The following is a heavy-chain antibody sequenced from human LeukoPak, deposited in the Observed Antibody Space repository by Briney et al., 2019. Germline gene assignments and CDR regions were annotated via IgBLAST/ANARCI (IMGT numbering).Heavy chain of an antibody. J-gene: IGHJ4*02. CDR1: GYTFTTYA. CDR3: ARGYCSGGSCHTFDC. Sequence: ASVKVSCKASGYTFTTYAMNWVRQAPGQGLEWMGWINTDTGNPAYAQGFTGRFVFSLDTSVSTSYLQISSLKAEDTAVYYCARGYCSGGSCHTFDCWGQGTLVTVSS. V-gene: IGHV7-4-1*02. D-gene: IGHD2-15*01. CDR2: INTDTGNP.